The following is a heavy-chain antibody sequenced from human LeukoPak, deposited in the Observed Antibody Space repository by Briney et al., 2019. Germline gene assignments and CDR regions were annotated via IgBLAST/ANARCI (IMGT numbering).Heavy chain of an antibody. CDR2: IYHSGST. D-gene: IGHD1-26*01. J-gene: IGHJ4*02. V-gene: IGHV4-30-2*01. CDR1: GFTVSDYA. CDR3: ARGSGSYVYYFDY. Sequence: LRLSCVASGFTVSDYALGWVRQTPGKGLEWIGYIYHSGSTYYNPSLKSRVTISVDRSKNQFSLKLSSVTAADTAVYYCARGSGSYVYYFDYWGQGTLVTVSS.